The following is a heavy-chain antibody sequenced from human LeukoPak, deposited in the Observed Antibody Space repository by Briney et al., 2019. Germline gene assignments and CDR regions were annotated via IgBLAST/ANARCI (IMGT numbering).Heavy chain of an antibody. CDR1: GFTFSSYA. V-gene: IGHV3-23*01. CDR3: AKAGPIGYCSSTSCYEGGTFDY. CDR2: ISGSGGST. D-gene: IGHD2-2*01. Sequence: PGGSLRLSCAASGFTFSSYAMSWVRQAPGKGLEWVSAISGSGGSTYYADSVKGGFTISRDNSKNTLYLQMNSLRAEDTAVYYCAKAGPIGYCSSTSCYEGGTFDYWGQGTLVTVSS. J-gene: IGHJ4*02.